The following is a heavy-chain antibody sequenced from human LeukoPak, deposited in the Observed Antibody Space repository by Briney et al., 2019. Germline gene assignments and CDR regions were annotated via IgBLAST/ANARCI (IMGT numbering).Heavy chain of an antibody. D-gene: IGHD3-22*01. V-gene: IGHV4-39*01. CDR1: GGSISSGSYY. Sequence: SETLSLTCTASGGSISSGSYYWGWIRQPPRKGLEWIGSIYYSGSTYYNPSLKSRVTISVDTSKNQFSLKLSSVTAADTAVYYCASLVDYDSSGYSINYFDYWGQGTLVTVSS. CDR3: ASLVDYDSSGYSINYFDY. CDR2: IYYSGST. J-gene: IGHJ4*02.